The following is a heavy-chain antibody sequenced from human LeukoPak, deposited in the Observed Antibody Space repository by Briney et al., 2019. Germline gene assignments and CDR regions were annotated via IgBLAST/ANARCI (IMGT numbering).Heavy chain of an antibody. CDR3: ARDHEMVRGVTPLDY. Sequence: TSDTLSLTCTVSGGSISSSSYYWGWIRQPPGKGLEWIGSIYYSGSTYYNPSLKSRVTISVDTSKNQFSLKLSSVTAADTAVYYCARDHEMVRGVTPLDYWGQGTLVTVSS. CDR2: IYYSGST. V-gene: IGHV4-39*07. D-gene: IGHD3-10*01. J-gene: IGHJ4*02. CDR1: GGSISSSSYY.